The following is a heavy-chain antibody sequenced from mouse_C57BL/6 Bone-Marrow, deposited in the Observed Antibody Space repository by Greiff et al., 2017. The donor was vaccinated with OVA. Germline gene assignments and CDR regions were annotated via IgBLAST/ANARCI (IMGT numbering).Heavy chain of an antibody. D-gene: IGHD1-1*01. CDR2: ISDGGSYT. CDR3: AKGIYYYGNGYFDV. CDR1: GFTFSSYA. V-gene: IGHV5-4*01. Sequence: EVQLQESGGGLVKPGGSLKLSCAASGFTFSSYAMSWVRQTPEKRLEWVATISDGGSYTYYPDNVKGRFTISRDNAKNNLYLQMSHLKSEDTAMYYCAKGIYYYGNGYFDVWGTGTTVTVSS. J-gene: IGHJ1*03.